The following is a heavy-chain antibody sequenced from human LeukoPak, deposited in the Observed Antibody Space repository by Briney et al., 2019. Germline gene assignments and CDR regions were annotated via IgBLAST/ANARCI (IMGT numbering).Heavy chain of an antibody. D-gene: IGHD2-21*02. V-gene: IGHV3-23*01. CDR2: ISVSGDST. J-gene: IGHJ4*02. CDR1: GFPFSNYA. CDR3: AKGDWHDD. Sequence: GGSLRLSCAASGFPFSNYAMTWVRQAPGKGLDWVSGISVSGDSTSYAHSVKGQFTIYRDNSNNTLYLQMNSLRAEDTAVYYCAKGDWHDDWGQGTLVTVSS.